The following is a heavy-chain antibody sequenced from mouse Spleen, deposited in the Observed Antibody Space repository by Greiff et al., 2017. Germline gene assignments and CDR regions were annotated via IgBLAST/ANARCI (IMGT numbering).Heavy chain of an antibody. J-gene: IGHJ4*01. CDR2: INPNNGGT. V-gene: IGHV1-18*01. Sequence: DVKLQESGPELVKPGASVKIPCKASGYTFTDYNMDWVKQSHGKSLEWIGDINPNNGGTIYNQKFKGKATLTVDKSSSTAYMELRSLTSEDTAVYYCARGDYRYDGLRYAMDYWGQGTSVTVSS. CDR3: ARGDYRYDGLRYAMDY. D-gene: IGHD2-14*01. CDR1: GYTFTDYN.